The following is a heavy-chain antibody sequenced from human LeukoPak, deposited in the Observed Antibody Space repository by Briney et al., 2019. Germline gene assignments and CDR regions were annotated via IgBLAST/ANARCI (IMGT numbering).Heavy chain of an antibody. Sequence: SETLSLTCAVSGGSISSSSYHWGWIRQPPGQGLEWIGNIHYSGSTYYNPSLKSRVTISVDTSKNHFSLKLTSVTAADTAVFYCARQYASSVYWDVWGKGTTVTVSS. CDR2: IHYSGST. CDR3: ARQYASSVYWDV. D-gene: IGHD6-13*01. V-gene: IGHV4-39*01. CDR1: GGSISSSSYH. J-gene: IGHJ6*04.